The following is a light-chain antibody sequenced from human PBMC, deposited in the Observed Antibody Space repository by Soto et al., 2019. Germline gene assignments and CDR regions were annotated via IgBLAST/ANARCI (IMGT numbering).Light chain of an antibody. CDR1: ALPKQY. CDR3: QSGDSSVSDVV. Sequence: SYELTQPPSVSVSPGQTARITCSGDALPKQYAYWYQQKPGQAPVLVIYKDSERPSGIPERFSGSSSGTTVTLTISGVQAEDEADYYCQSGDSSVSDVVFGGGTKLTVL. CDR2: KDS. J-gene: IGLJ2*01. V-gene: IGLV3-25*03.